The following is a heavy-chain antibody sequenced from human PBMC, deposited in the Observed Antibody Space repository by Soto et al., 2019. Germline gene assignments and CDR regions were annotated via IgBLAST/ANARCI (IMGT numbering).Heavy chain of an antibody. J-gene: IGHJ4*02. V-gene: IGHV4-39*01. CDR3: ARHVAVAGLYYFDY. CDR1: GGSINSGRHY. CDR2: IYYSGST. D-gene: IGHD6-19*01. Sequence: QLQLQESGPGLVKPSETLSLTYTVSGGSINSGRHYWGWIRQPPGKGLEWIANIYYSGSTHYNPSLKSRVTRSVDTSKNQFSLKLSSVTAADTAVYYCARHVAVAGLYYFDYWGQGTLVTVSS.